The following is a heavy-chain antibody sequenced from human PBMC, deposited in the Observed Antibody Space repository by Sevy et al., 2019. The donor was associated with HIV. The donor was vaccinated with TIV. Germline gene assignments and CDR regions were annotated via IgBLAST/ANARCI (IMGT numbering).Heavy chain of an antibody. CDR1: GFTFSSFA. V-gene: IGHV3-48*01. D-gene: IGHD6-19*01. Sequence: GGSLRLSCVASGFTFSSFAMTWVRQVPGKGLEWLSYINGRSTTVYCSDSVKGRFTVSRDNAKNLLFFQMNNLRAEDTALYYCASPTHGGWYTDALDLWGQGTMVTVSS. CDR2: INGRSTTV. CDR3: ASPTHGGWYTDALDL. J-gene: IGHJ3*01.